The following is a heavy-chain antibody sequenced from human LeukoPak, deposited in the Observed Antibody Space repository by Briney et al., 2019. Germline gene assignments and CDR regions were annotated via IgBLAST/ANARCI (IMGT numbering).Heavy chain of an antibody. CDR1: GGSFSYYS. CDR2: INHSGST. CDR3: GLSLGSSWEFDY. V-gene: IGHV4-34*01. D-gene: IGHD6-13*01. Sequence: KASETLSLTCAVYGGSFSYYSWSWIRQPPGKGLEWIGEINHSGSTNYNPSLKSRITISVDTSKNQFSLKLSSVTAADTAVYYCGLSLGSSWEFDYWGQGTLVTVSS. J-gene: IGHJ4*02.